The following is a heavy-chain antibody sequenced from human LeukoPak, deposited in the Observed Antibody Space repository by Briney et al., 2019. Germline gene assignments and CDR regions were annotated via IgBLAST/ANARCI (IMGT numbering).Heavy chain of an antibody. D-gene: IGHD3-10*01. J-gene: IGHJ2*01. Sequence: GESLKISCKASGYNFPGDWIGWVRQVSGKGLEWMGIIYPQDSDTRYSPSFEGQVIISADKSISTAYLQWSSLKASDTAMYYCASPLGDDSAGWYFDLWGRGTLVTVSS. CDR2: IYPQDSDT. CDR3: ASPLGDDSAGWYFDL. CDR1: GYNFPGDW. V-gene: IGHV5-51*01.